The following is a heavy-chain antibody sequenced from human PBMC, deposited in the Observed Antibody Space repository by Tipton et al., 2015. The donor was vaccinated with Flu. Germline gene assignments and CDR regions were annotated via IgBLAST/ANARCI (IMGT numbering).Heavy chain of an antibody. CDR3: ARDLGSSGSFDY. V-gene: IGHV4-59*01. CDR2: IYYSGST. J-gene: IGHJ4*02. D-gene: IGHD6-13*01. Sequence: TLSLTCNVSSGSLSGYYWSWIRQPPGKGLEWIGYIYYSGSTNYNPSLKSRVTISVDTSKNQFSLKLSSVTAADTAVYYCARDLGSSGSFDYWGQGTLVTVSS. CDR1: SGSLSGYY.